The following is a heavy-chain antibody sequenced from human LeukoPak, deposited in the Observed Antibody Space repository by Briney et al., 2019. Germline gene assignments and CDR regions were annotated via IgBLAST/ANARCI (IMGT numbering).Heavy chain of an antibody. D-gene: IGHD6-13*01. J-gene: IGHJ4*02. CDR1: GFTFTDYY. CDR3: ARASNWHDY. CDR2: LSSSGSTT. V-gene: IGHV3-11*01. Sequence: GGSLRLSCAASGFTFTDYYMSWIRQAPGKGLEWVSYLSSSGSTTYYADSVKGRFTISRDNAKKSLYLQMNSLRAEDTAVYYCARASNWHDYWGQGTLVTVSS.